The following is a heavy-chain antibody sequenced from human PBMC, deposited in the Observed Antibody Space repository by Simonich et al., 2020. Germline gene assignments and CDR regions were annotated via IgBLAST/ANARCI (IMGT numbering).Heavy chain of an antibody. CDR3: ARDRAARYYYYYYMDV. CDR2: INPNRGGK. D-gene: IGHD6-6*01. V-gene: IGHV1-2*02. J-gene: IGHJ6*03. Sequence: QVQLVQSGAEVKKPGASVKVSCKASGYTFTGYYMNWVRQAPGQGLEWMGWINPNRGGKNIAKKFQGRVTMTRYTSISTAYMELSRLRSDDTAVYYCARDRAARYYYYYYMDVWGKGTTVTVSS. CDR1: GYTFTGYY.